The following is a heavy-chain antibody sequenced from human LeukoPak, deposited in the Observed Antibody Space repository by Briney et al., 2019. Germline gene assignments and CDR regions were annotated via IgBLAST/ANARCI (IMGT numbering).Heavy chain of an antibody. CDR1: GFTFSSYT. V-gene: IGHV3-23*01. Sequence: GGSLRLSCAASGFTFSSYTMSWVRQAPGKGLEWVSTVTTSDGNTYYADSVKGRFTVSRDNSKNTLYLQMNSLRAEDTAVYYCAKDGGLWVSAHWGDSWGRGTLVTVSS. CDR2: VTTSDGNT. D-gene: IGHD7-27*01. CDR3: AKDGGLWVSAHWGDS. J-gene: IGHJ4*02.